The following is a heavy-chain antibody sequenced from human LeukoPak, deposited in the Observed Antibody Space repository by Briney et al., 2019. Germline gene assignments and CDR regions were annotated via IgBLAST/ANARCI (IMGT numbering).Heavy chain of an antibody. J-gene: IGHJ4*02. CDR3: ARDLGFVDFWSGYPFDY. Sequence: ASVKVSCKASGYTFTSYGISWVRQAPGQGLEWMGWISAYNGDTNYAQKLQGRVTVTTDTSTSTAYMELRSLRSDDTAVYYCARDLGFVDFWSGYPFDYWAREPWSPSPQ. V-gene: IGHV1-18*01. CDR1: GYTFTSYG. CDR2: ISAYNGDT. D-gene: IGHD3-3*01.